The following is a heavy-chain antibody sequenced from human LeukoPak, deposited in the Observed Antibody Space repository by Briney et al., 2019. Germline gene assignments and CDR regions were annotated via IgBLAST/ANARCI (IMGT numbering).Heavy chain of an antibody. Sequence: PSETLSLTCTVSGGSISSYYWSWIRQPPGKGLEWIGYIYYSGGTNYNPSLKSRVTISVDTSKNQFSLKLSSVTAADTAVYYCARDIAVAGTYFDYWGQGTLVTVSS. V-gene: IGHV4-59*01. J-gene: IGHJ4*02. CDR3: ARDIAVAGTYFDY. CDR1: GGSISSYY. CDR2: IYYSGGT. D-gene: IGHD6-19*01.